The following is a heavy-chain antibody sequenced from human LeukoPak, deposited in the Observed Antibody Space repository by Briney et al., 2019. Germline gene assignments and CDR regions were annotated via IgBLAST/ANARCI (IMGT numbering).Heavy chain of an antibody. J-gene: IGHJ4*02. Sequence: GASVKVSCKASGGTFSSYAISWVRQAPGQGLEWMGGIIPIFGTANYAQKFQGRVTITADESTSTAYMELNSLRAEDTAVYYCARSRQTPYYFDYWGQGTLVTVSS. CDR1: GGTFSSYA. CDR3: ARSRQTPYYFDY. CDR2: IIPIFGTA. V-gene: IGHV1-69*13.